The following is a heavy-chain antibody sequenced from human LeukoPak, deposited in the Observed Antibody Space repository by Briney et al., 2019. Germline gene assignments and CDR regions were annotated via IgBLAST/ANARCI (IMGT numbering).Heavy chain of an antibody. CDR1: GYSFTRSW. Sequence: GEPLKISCKGSGYSFTRSWIGWVRQMPGKGLEWMGIVYPGDSDTKYSPSFQGQVTISADKPITTAYLQWSSLKASDTAVYCCARHTAAAGPIYFWGQGTLVTVSS. V-gene: IGHV5-51*01. CDR2: VYPGDSDT. D-gene: IGHD6-13*01. J-gene: IGHJ4*02. CDR3: ARHTAAAGPIYF.